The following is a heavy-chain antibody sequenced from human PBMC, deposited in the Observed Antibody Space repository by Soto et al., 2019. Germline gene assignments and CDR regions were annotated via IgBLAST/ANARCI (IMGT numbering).Heavy chain of an antibody. CDR1: GFTFSSYS. V-gene: IGHV3-21*01. D-gene: IGHD4-4*01. Sequence: EVQLVESGGGLVKPGGSLRLSCAASGFTFSSYSMNWVRQAPGRGLEWVSSISSSSSYIYYADSVKGRFTISRDNAKNSLYLQMNSLRAEDTAVYYCATMTTVTSDYWGQGTLVTVSS. J-gene: IGHJ4*02. CDR3: ATMTTVTSDY. CDR2: ISSSSSYI.